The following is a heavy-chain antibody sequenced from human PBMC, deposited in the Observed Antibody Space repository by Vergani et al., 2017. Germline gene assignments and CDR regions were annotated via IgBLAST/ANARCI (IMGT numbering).Heavy chain of an antibody. V-gene: IGHV1-69*13. D-gene: IGHD2-2*01. CDR1: GGTFSSNS. Sequence: QGQLAQSGAEVKKPGSSVKVSCKASGGTFSSNSISWVRQAPGQGLEWMGRIIPIFGTTSYAQKFQGRVTILADESTSTAYMELSSLRSEDTAVYYCARDSGVVPAAIGAFDVWGQGTMVTVSS. CDR2: IIPIFGTT. J-gene: IGHJ3*01. CDR3: ARDSGVVPAAIGAFDV.